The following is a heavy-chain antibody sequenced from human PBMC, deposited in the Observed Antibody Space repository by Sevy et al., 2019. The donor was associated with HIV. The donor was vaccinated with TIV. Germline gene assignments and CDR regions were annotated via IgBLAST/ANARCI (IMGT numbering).Heavy chain of an antibody. Sequence: GESLKISCAASGFTFSSYGMHWVRQAPGKGLEWVAFIRYDGSNKYNADSVKGRFTISRDNSKNTLYLQMNSLRAEDTAVYYCAKDSLVGASYYYYGMDVWGQGTTVTVSS. CDR2: IRYDGSNK. J-gene: IGHJ6*02. V-gene: IGHV3-30*02. D-gene: IGHD3-16*01. CDR1: GFTFSSYG. CDR3: AKDSLVGASYYYYGMDV.